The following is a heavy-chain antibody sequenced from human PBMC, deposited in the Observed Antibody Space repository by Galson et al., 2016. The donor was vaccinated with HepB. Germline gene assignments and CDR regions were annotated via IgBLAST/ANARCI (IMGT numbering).Heavy chain of an antibody. CDR1: GFIFSDFG. Sequence: SLRLSCAASGFIFSDFGMHWVRQAPGKGLEWVAFIGWDGNEKHYGDSVRGRFTISRDNSKNTLSLEMNSLSAEDTALYYCAKEEHNTGWTYGDFWSQGTPVTVSS. V-gene: IGHV3-30*02. J-gene: IGHJ4*02. D-gene: IGHD1-7*01. CDR3: AKEEHNTGWTYGDF. CDR2: IGWDGNEK.